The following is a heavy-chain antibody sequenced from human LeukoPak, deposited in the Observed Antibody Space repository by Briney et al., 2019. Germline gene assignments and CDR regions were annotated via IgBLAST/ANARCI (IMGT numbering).Heavy chain of an antibody. Sequence: GGSLRLSCAASGFTFSSYWMHWVRQSPRKGLVWVSRISGDGSSTSYADSVKGRFTISRDNSKNTLYLQMNSLRAEDTAVYYCAKDRVYDSSGYNWFDPWGQGTLVTVSS. V-gene: IGHV3-74*01. CDR1: GFTFSSYW. J-gene: IGHJ5*02. CDR3: AKDRVYDSSGYNWFDP. CDR2: ISGDGSST. D-gene: IGHD3-22*01.